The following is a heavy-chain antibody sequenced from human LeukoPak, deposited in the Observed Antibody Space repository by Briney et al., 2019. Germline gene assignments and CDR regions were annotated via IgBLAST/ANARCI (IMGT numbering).Heavy chain of an antibody. J-gene: IGHJ4*02. CDR2: IRYDGINK. D-gene: IGHD4/OR15-4a*01. V-gene: IGHV3-30*02. CDR3: AKDLHPFLWCGKTPGVFDY. CDR1: GLTLSTYG. Sequence: GGSLRLSCAASGLTLSTYGMHWVRQAPAKGLEWVAFIRYDGINKYYVDSVKGRFTISRDSSENTLYLQMNSLRAEDTAVYYCAKDLHPFLWCGKTPGVFDYWGQGTLVTVSS.